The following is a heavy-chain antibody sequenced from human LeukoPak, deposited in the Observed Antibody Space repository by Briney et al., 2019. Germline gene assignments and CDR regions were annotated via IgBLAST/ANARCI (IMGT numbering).Heavy chain of an antibody. J-gene: IGHJ4*02. CDR2: ITSNSVYT. D-gene: IGHD3-10*01. Sequence: PGGSLRLSCAASGFTFSDYYMSWIRQAPGKGLEWVSFITSNSVYTNYADSVKGRFTISRDNAKNSLYLQMNSLRAEDTAVYYCARGKVVTMVRGVIITYFDYWGQGTLVTVSS. CDR1: GFTFSDYY. CDR3: ARGKVVTMVRGVIITYFDY. V-gene: IGHV3-11*06.